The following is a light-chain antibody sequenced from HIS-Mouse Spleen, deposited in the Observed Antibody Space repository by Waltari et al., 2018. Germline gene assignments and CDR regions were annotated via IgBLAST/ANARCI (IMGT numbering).Light chain of an antibody. J-gene: IGLJ3*02. Sequence: QTVVTQEPSFSVSPGGTVTLTCGLNSGSVSTSYYPSWYQQTPGPAPRTLIYSTNTRSSGVPDRFSGSILGNKAALTITGAQADDESDYYCVLYMGSGIWVFGGGTKLTVL. CDR1: SGSVSTSYY. CDR2: STN. V-gene: IGLV8-61*01. CDR3: VLYMGSGIWV.